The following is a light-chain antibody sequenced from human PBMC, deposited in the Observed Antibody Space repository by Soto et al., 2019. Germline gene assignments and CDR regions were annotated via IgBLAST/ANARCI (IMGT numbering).Light chain of an antibody. CDR3: AAWDDSLVAWV. V-gene: IGLV1-44*01. CDR1: SSNLGSNS. J-gene: IGLJ3*02. CDR2: HNN. Sequence: QSVLTQPPSASGTPGQSVTISCSGSSSNLGSNSVNWYQQLPGTAPKLLIHHNNHRPSGVPDRFSGSKSDTSASLAISGLQSDDEADYYCAAWDDSLVAWVFGGGTKVTVL.